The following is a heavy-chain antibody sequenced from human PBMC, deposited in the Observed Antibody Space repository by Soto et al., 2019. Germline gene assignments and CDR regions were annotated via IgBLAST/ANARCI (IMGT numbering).Heavy chain of an antibody. CDR2: LNPGNGNT. CDR1: GYTFTNYA. CDR3: ARDQGIPYGGGDCYSDWYFDL. J-gene: IGHJ2*01. Sequence: QVQLVQSGAEVKEPGASVKVSCRASGYTFTNYAIHWVRQAPGQRLEWMGWLNPGNGNTKYPQKFQRRVTITRDTSASTAYMFLSSLRSEVTAFYYFARDQGIPYGGGDCYSDWYFDLWGRGTLVTVSS. V-gene: IGHV1-3*01. D-gene: IGHD2-21*01.